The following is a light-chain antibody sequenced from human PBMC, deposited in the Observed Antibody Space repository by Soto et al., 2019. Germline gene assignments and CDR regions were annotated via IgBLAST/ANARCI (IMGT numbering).Light chain of an antibody. CDR2: EGS. J-gene: IGLJ1*01. V-gene: IGLV2-23*01. CDR1: SSDVGSYNL. CDR3: CSYAGSSTWV. Sequence: TISCTGTSSDVGSYNLVSWYQQHPGKAPKLMIYEGSKRPSGVSNRFSGSKSGNTASLTISGLQAEDEADYYCCSYAGSSTWVFGTGTKVTVL.